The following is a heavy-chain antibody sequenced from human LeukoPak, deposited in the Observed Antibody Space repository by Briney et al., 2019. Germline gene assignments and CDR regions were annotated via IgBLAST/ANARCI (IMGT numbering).Heavy chain of an antibody. J-gene: IGHJ4*02. V-gene: IGHV3-30*18. CDR2: ISYDGSNK. Sequence: SGGSLRLSCAASGFTFSSYGMHWVRQAPGKGLEWVAVISYDGSNKYYADSVKGRFTISRDNSKNTLYLQMNSLRAEDTAVYYCAKDYYDRSGLDYWGQGTLVTVSS. CDR1: GFTFSSYG. D-gene: IGHD3-22*01. CDR3: AKDYYDRSGLDY.